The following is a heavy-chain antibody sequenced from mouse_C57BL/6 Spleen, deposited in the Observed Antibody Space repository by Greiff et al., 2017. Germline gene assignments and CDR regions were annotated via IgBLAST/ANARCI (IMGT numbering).Heavy chain of an antibody. CDR2: INPSNDDT. CDR1: GYTFTSYW. V-gene: IGHV1-53*01. J-gene: IGHJ2*01. D-gene: IGHD1-1*01. Sequence: QVQLQQPGTELVKPGASVKLSCKASGYTFTSYWMHWVKQRPGQGLEWIGNINPSNDDTNYNGKFKGKATLTADKSSSTAYMQLSSLTSEDSAVYFCARGVEGYFDYWGQGTTLTVSS. CDR3: ARGVEGYFDY.